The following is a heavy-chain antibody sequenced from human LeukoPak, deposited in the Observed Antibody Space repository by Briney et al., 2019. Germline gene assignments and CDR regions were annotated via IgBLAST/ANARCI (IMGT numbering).Heavy chain of an antibody. Sequence: PGGSLRLSCAASGFTFSSYAMSWVRQAPGKGLEWVSAISGSDGSTYYADSVKGRFTISRDNSKNTLYLQMNSLRAEDTAVYYCAKAYGDYGRRWYFDLWGRGTLVTVSS. D-gene: IGHD4-17*01. V-gene: IGHV3-23*01. CDR2: ISGSDGST. CDR3: AKAYGDYGRRWYFDL. J-gene: IGHJ2*01. CDR1: GFTFSSYA.